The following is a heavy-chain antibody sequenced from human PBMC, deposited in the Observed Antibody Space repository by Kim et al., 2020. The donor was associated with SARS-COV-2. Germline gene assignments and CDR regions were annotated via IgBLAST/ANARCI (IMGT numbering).Heavy chain of an antibody. D-gene: IGHD3-10*01. CDR1: GFTFSSYA. J-gene: IGHJ4*02. V-gene: IGHV3-64D*09. CDR3: VKPNSYYYGSGSYYNGY. Sequence: GGSLRLSCSASGFTFSSYAMHWVRQAPGKGLEYVSAISSNGGSTYYADSVKGRFTISRDNSKNTLYLQMSSLRAEDTAVYYCVKPNSYYYGSGSYYNGYWGQGPLVTVSS. CDR2: ISSNGGST.